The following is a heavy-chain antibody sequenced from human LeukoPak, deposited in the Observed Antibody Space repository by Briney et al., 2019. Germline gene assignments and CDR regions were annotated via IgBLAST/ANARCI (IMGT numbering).Heavy chain of an antibody. J-gene: IGHJ4*02. Sequence: RIRQPPGKGLEWIGSIYYSGSTYYNPSLKSRVTISVDTPKNQFSLKLSSVTAADTAVYYCARQTGSGLFILPGGQGTLVTVSS. D-gene: IGHD3/OR15-3a*01. CDR3: ARQTGSGLFILP. CDR2: IYYSGST. V-gene: IGHV4-39*01.